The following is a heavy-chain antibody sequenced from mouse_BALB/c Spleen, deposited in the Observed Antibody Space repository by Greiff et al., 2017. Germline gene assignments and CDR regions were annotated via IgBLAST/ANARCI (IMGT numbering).Heavy chain of an antibody. Sequence: EVHLVESGGGLVQPGGSRKLSCAASGFTFSSFGMHWVRQAPEKGLEWVAYISSGSSTIYYADTVKGRFTISRDNPKNTLFLQMTSLRSEDTAMYYCARSEGRGKTWFAYWGQGTLVTVSA. J-gene: IGHJ3*01. CDR2: ISSGSSTI. D-gene: IGHD3-3*01. CDR1: GFTFSSFG. V-gene: IGHV5-17*02. CDR3: ARSEGRGKTWFAY.